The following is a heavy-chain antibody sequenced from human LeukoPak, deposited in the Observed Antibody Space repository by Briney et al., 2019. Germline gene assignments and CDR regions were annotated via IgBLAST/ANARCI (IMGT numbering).Heavy chain of an antibody. D-gene: IGHD6-19*01. CDR3: AREDSSGWNY. J-gene: IGHJ4*02. CDR1: GFTFSSYE. Sequence: PGGSLRLSCAASGFTFSSYEMNWVRQAPGKGLGWVSYISSVGSTIYYADSVKGRFTISRDNAKNSLYLQMNSLRAEDTAVYYCAREDSSGWNYWGQGTLVTVSS. CDR2: ISSVGSTI. V-gene: IGHV3-48*03.